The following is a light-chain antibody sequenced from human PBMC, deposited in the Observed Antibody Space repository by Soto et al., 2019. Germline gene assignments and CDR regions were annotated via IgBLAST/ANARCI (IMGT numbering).Light chain of an antibody. CDR2: EVT. V-gene: IGLV2-8*01. CDR3: SSYAGSNNLV. CDR1: SSDVGGYNY. J-gene: IGLJ3*02. Sequence: QSVLTQPPSASGSPGQSVTISCTGTSSDVGGYNYVSWYQQHPGKAPKLMIYEVTKRPSGVRDRFSGSKSGNTASLTVSGLQAEDEADYYCSSYAGSNNLVFGGGTQLTVL.